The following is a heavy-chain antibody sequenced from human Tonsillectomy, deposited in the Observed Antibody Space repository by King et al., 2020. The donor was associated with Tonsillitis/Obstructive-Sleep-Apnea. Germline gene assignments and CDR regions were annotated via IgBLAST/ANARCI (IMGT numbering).Heavy chain of an antibody. CDR2: LDTDWTTT. CDR3: VRDRPHNWFDP. J-gene: IGHJ5*02. Sequence: QLVQSGGGLVQPGGSLTPSGAAPGFTFSDYSIHWVRQAPGGGLVWVSRLDTDWTTTFYAASVKGRFTISRESANNIMYLHMNSLRAEDTAVYYCVRDRPHNWFDPWGQGSLVTVSS. CDR1: GFTFSDYS. V-gene: IGHV3-74*01.